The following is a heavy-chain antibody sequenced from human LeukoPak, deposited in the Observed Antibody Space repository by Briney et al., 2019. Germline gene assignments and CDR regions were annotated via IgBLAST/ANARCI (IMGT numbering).Heavy chain of an antibody. J-gene: IGHJ4*02. CDR2: ISGSGGST. V-gene: IGHV3-23*01. Sequence: PGGSLRLSCAASGFTFSSYGMSWVRQAPGKGLEWVSAISGSGGSTYYADSVKGRFTISRDNSKNTLYLQMNSLRAEDTAVYYCAKTALSMVRGVIIADHFDYWGQGTLVTVSS. CDR3: AKTALSMVRGVIIADHFDY. CDR1: GFTFSSYG. D-gene: IGHD3-10*01.